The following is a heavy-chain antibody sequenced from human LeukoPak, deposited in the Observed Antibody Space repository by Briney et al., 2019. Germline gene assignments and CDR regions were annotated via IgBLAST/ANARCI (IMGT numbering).Heavy chain of an antibody. CDR2: INPRTGDT. CDR1: GGTFSSYA. J-gene: IGHJ4*02. D-gene: IGHD6-19*01. V-gene: IGHV1-2*04. CDR3: AKAGSGWYELAS. Sequence: ASVKVSCKASGGTFSSYAISWVRQAPGQGLEWMGWINPRTGDTDFARNLQVSVTLTRDTTINTVFLRLNGLKFDDTAVYFCAKAGSGWYELASWGQGTLVTVSS.